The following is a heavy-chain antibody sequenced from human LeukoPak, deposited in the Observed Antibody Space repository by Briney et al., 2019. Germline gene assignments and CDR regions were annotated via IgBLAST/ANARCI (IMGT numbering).Heavy chain of an antibody. D-gene: IGHD3-10*01. CDR3: ASYYYGSGSYYYFDY. CDR1: GGSITNYY. V-gene: IGHV4-59*12. CDR2: IYHSGST. Sequence: SETLSLTCTVSGGSITNYYWGWIRQPPGKGLEWIGYIYHSGSTYYNPSLKSRVTISVDRSKNQFSLKLSSVTAADTAVYYCASYYYGSGSYYYFDYWGQGTLVTVSS. J-gene: IGHJ4*02.